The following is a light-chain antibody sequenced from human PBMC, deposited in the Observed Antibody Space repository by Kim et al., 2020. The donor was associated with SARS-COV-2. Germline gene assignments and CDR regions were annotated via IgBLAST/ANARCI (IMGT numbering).Light chain of an antibody. CDR3: QVWDSSSDHVV. V-gene: IGLV3-21*04. J-gene: IGLJ2*01. CDR1: NIGRKS. Sequence: APGKTARITCGGNNIGRKSVHWYQQKPGQAPVLVIYYDSNRPSGIPERFSGSNSGNTATLTISRVEAGDEAEYFCQVWDSSSDHVVFGGGTKLTVL. CDR2: YDS.